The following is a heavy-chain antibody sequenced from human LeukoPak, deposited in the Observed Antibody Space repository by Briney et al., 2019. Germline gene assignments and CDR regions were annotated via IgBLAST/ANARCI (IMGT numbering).Heavy chain of an antibody. Sequence: GGSLRLSCAASGFTFSDYYMSWIRQAPGKGLEWVSYISSSGSTIYYADSVKGRFTISRDNAKNSLYLQMNSLRAEDTAVYYCARDRETYYYDSSGYHDYWGQGTLVTVSS. CDR1: GFTFSDYY. V-gene: IGHV3-11*01. CDR3: ARDRETYYYDSSGYHDY. CDR2: ISSSGSTI. J-gene: IGHJ4*02. D-gene: IGHD3-22*01.